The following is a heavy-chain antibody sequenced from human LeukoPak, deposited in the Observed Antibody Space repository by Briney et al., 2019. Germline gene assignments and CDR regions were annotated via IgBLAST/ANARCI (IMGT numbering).Heavy chain of an antibody. Sequence: GESLRLSCAASGFTISSYSMNWVRQAPGKGLEWVSSISSASTYIYYADSVKGRFTISRDNAKNSLYLQMNSLRAEDTAMYYCARLVWDTTMADGDIDSWGQGTLLIVSS. CDR2: ISSASTYI. CDR1: GFTISSYS. CDR3: ARLVWDTTMADGDIDS. J-gene: IGHJ4*02. D-gene: IGHD5-18*01. V-gene: IGHV3-21*01.